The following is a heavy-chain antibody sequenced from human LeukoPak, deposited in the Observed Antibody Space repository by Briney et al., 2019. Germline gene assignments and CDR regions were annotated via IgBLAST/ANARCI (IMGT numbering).Heavy chain of an antibody. J-gene: IGHJ4*02. Sequence: GGSLRLSCAASGFTFSDYYMSWIRQAPGKGLEWVSYISSSSSYTNYADSVKSRFTISRDNAKNTLYLQMNSLRAEDTAVYFCARDQLYCTGGYCYFDYWGQGTLVTVSS. D-gene: IGHD2-8*02. CDR2: ISSSSSYT. CDR1: GFTFSDYY. V-gene: IGHV3-11*06. CDR3: ARDQLYCTGGYCYFDY.